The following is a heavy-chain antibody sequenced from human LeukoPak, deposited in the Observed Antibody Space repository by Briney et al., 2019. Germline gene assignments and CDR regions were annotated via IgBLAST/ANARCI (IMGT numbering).Heavy chain of an antibody. J-gene: IGHJ6*03. V-gene: IGHV4-31*03. CDR3: ARTTLNCSSTSCYYYMDV. D-gene: IGHD2-2*01. CDR2: IYYSGST. CDR1: GGSISSGGYY. Sequence: ASETLSLTCTVSGGSISSGGYYWGWIRQHPGKGLEWIGYIYYSGSTYYNPSLKSRVTISVDTSKNQFSLKLSSVTAADTAVYYCARTTLNCSSTSCYYYMDVWGKGTTVTVSS.